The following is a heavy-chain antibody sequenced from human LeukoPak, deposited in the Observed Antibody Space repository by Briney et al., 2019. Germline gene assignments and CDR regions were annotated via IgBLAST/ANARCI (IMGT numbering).Heavy chain of an antibody. CDR3: ARHEARGYSSSWFDY. CDR2: FYHSGST. Sequence: SETLSLTCAVSGYSISSGYYWGWIRQPPGKGLEGIGSFYHSGSTYYNPSLKRRVTKSVDTSKNQFSLKLSSVTAADTAVYYCARHEARGYSSSWFDYWGQGTLVSVSS. V-gene: IGHV4-38-2*01. D-gene: IGHD6-13*01. CDR1: GYSISSGYY. J-gene: IGHJ4*02.